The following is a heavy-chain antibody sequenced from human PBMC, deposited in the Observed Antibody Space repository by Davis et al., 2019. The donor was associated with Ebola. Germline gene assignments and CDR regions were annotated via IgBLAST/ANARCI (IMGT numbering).Heavy chain of an antibody. Sequence: HSQTLSLTCAISGDSVAGGSGGWNWIRQSPSRGLEWLGRTYYSSKWFNDYAVSVKSRITINPDTSKNQFSLQLNSVIPEDTALYYCARGWFRAGMDVWGEGTTVTVSP. CDR2: TYYSSKWFN. CDR3: ARGWFRAGMDV. J-gene: IGHJ6*04. D-gene: IGHD3-10*01. V-gene: IGHV6-1*01. CDR1: GDSVAGGSGG.